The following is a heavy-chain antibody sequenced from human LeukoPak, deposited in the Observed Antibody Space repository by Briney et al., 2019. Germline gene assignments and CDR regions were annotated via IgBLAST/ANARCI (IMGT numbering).Heavy chain of an antibody. J-gene: IGHJ4*02. CDR3: AKDIVGATPGSIDY. D-gene: IGHD1-26*01. CDR2: ISGSGGGK. CDR1: GFTFSSYA. V-gene: IGHV3-23*01. Sequence: GGSLRLSCAASGFTFSSYAMTWVRQAPGKGLEWVSTISGSGGGKYYVDSVKGRFTISRDNAKNTLYLQMNSLRTEDTAIYYCAKDIVGATPGSIDYWGQGTLVTVSS.